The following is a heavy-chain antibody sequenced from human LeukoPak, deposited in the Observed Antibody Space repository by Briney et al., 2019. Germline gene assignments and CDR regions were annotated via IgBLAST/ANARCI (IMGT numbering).Heavy chain of an antibody. Sequence: SETLSLTCTVSGYSISSGYYWGWIRQPPGKGLEWIGSIYHSGSTYYNPSLKSRVTISVDTSKNQFSLKLSSVTAADTAVYYCARRRRGSSWYYYYYMDVWGKGTTVTISS. J-gene: IGHJ6*03. V-gene: IGHV4-38-2*02. CDR2: IYHSGST. CDR1: GYSISSGYY. D-gene: IGHD6-13*01. CDR3: ARRRRGSSWYYYYYMDV.